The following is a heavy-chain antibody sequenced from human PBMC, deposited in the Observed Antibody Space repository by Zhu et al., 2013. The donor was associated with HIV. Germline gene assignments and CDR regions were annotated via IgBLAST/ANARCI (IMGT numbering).Heavy chain of an antibody. CDR3: ARVDQDAERWFDP. Sequence: QVQLVQSGAEVKKPGASVKVSCKASGYTFTSYYMHWVRQAPGQGLEWMGIINPSGGSTSYAQKFQGRVTMTRDTSTSTVYMELSGPRSEDTAVYYCARVDQDAERWFDPVGPGNPGHRSP. V-gene: IGHV1-46*01. J-gene: IGHJ5*02. D-gene: IGHD1-1*01. CDR1: GYTFTSYY. CDR2: INPSGGST.